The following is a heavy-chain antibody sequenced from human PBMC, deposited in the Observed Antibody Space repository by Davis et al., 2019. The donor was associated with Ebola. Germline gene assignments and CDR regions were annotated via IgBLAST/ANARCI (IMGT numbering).Heavy chain of an antibody. CDR2: IYYTGTT. J-gene: IGHJ4*02. CDR1: GASISSYY. CDR3: ARSAKRSGWFFDA. D-gene: IGHD6-19*01. V-gene: IGHV4-59*01. Sequence: SETLSLTCTVSGASISSYYWSWIRQPPGKGLEWIGYIYYTGTTNYNPSLKSRVTISEDTSKNQFSLKLTSMTAADTAVYYCARSAKRSGWFFDAWGQGRLAIVSS.